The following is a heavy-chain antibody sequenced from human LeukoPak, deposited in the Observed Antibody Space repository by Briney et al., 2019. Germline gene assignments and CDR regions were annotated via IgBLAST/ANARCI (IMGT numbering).Heavy chain of an antibody. CDR3: ARDQSAGYSSSGSSSWGRLGD. CDR1: GFTFSSYA. Sequence: PGRSLRLSCAASGFTFSSYAMHWVRQAPGKGLEWVAVISYDGSDKYYADSVKGRFTISRDNSKNTLYLQMNSLTTEDTAVYYCARDQSAGYSSSGSSSWGRLGDWGQGTLVTVSS. J-gene: IGHJ4*02. D-gene: IGHD6-13*01. V-gene: IGHV3-30-3*01. CDR2: ISYDGSDK.